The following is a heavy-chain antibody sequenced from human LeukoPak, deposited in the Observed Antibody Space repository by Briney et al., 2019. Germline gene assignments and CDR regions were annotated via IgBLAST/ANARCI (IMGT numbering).Heavy chain of an antibody. D-gene: IGHD1-26*01. J-gene: IGHJ4*02. V-gene: IGHV4-59*08. CDR3: ASHSGSCYGR. CDR1: NSSISSYY. Sequence: SETLSLACTVSNSSISSYYWSWIRQPPGKGLEWIGYISYSGSSNYNPSLKSRVTISVDTSKNQFSLKLTSVTAADTAVYYCASHSGSCYGRWGQGTLVTVSS. CDR2: ISYSGSS.